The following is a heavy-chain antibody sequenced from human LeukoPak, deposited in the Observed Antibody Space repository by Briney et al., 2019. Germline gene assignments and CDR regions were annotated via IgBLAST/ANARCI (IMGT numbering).Heavy chain of an antibody. CDR3: ARVSGSYYNSFDY. J-gene: IGHJ4*02. D-gene: IGHD3-10*01. CDR1: GYSFTSYW. CDR2: IYPGDSDT. Sequence: GASLQISCKGSGYSFTSYWIGWVRQMPGKGLEWMGIIYPGDSDTRYSPSFQGQVTISADKSISTAYLQWSSLKASDTAVYYCARVSGSYYNSFDYWGQGTLVTVSS. V-gene: IGHV5-51*01.